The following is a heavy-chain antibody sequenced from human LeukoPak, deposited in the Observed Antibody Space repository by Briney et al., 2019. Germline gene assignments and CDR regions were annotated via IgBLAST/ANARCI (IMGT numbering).Heavy chain of an antibody. CDR2: ISSSSSTI. D-gene: IGHD4-17*01. CDR3: ARGHTAVTRHFDF. J-gene: IGHJ4*02. Sequence: GGSLRLSCAASGFTFSSYSMNWFRQAPGKGLEWGSYISSSSSTIYYADSVKGRFTISRDDAKNLLYLDMNSLRAEDTAVYYCARGHTAVTRHFDFWGQGTLVTVSS. CDR1: GFTFSSYS. V-gene: IGHV3-48*04.